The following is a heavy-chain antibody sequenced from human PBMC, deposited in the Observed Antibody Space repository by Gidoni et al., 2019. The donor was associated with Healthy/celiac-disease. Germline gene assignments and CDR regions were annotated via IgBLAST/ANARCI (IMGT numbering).Heavy chain of an antibody. CDR2: IWYDGSNK. J-gene: IGHJ6*02. CDR1: GFTFSSYG. D-gene: IGHD6-19*01. Sequence: QVQLVESGGGVVQPGRSLRLSCAASGFTFSSYGMHWVRQAPGKGLEWVAVIWYDGSNKYYADSVKGRFTISRDNSKNTLYLQMNSLRAEDTAVYYCARDQVAVEYYYYYYGMDVWGQGTTVTVSS. CDR3: ARDQVAVEYYYYYYGMDV. V-gene: IGHV3-33*01.